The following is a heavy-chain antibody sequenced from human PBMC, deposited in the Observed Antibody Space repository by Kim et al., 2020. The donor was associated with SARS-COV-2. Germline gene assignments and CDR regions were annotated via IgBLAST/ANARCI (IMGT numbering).Heavy chain of an antibody. Sequence: GGSLRLSCAASGFTFSSYNMHWVRQAPGKGLEWVAVISYDGSNKYYADSVKGRFTISRDNSKNTLYLQMNSLRAEDTAVYYCARGLYYYGISDDAFDEWGQGTMVTVSS. CDR3: ARGLYYYGISDDAFDE. CDR2: ISYDGSNK. J-gene: IGHJ3*01. V-gene: IGHV3-33*05. D-gene: IGHD3-22*01. CDR1: GFTFSSYN.